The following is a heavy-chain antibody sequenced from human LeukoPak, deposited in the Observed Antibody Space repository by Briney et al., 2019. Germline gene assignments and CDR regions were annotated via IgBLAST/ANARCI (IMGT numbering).Heavy chain of an antibody. CDR3: ARSVAGDKPEDY. V-gene: IGHV3-21*01. J-gene: IGHJ4*02. CDR1: GFTFSSYS. CDR2: ISSSSSYI. D-gene: IGHD6-19*01. Sequence: GSLRLSCAASGFTFSSYSMNWVRQAPGKGLEWVSSISSSSSYIYYADSVKGRFTISRDNAKNSLYLQMNSLRAEDTAVYYCARSVAGDKPEDYWGQGTLVTVSS.